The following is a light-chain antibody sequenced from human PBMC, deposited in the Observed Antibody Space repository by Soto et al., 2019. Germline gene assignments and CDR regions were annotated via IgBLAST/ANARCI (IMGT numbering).Light chain of an antibody. CDR2: DVT. Sequence: QSALTQPRSVSGSPGQSVTISCTGTSSDVGGYNFVSWYQQHPGKAPKLMIYDVTKRPSGVPDRFSGSKSGNTASLTISGLQAEDEADYYCYSYAGSYTWVFGGGIKVTVL. CDR3: YSYAGSYTWV. CDR1: SSDVGGYNF. J-gene: IGLJ3*02. V-gene: IGLV2-11*01.